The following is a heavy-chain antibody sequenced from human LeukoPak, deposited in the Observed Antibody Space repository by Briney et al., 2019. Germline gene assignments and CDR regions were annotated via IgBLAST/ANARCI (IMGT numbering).Heavy chain of an antibody. D-gene: IGHD3-10*01. Sequence: PSETLSLTCTVSGGSISSYYWSWIRQPPGKGLEWIGYIYYSGTTNYNPSLKSRVTISVDTSKTQFSLKLSSVTAADTAVYYCAREGTDQYYYYYMDVWGKGTTVTVSS. CDR2: IYYSGTT. V-gene: IGHV4-59*01. CDR1: GGSISSYY. J-gene: IGHJ6*03. CDR3: AREGTDQYYYYYMDV.